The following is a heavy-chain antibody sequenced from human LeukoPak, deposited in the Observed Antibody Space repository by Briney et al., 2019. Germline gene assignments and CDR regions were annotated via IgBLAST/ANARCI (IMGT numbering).Heavy chain of an antibody. CDR2: ISISGITI. D-gene: IGHD6-19*01. CDR1: GFTFSSYE. V-gene: IGHV3-48*03. CDR3: ASRHSSGWYR. Sequence: GGSLRLSCAASGFTFSSYEMNWVRQAPGKGLDCLSYISISGITIYYADSVKGRFTVSRDNAKNSLYLQMNSLRAEDTAVYYCASRHSSGWYRWGQGTLVTVSS. J-gene: IGHJ5*02.